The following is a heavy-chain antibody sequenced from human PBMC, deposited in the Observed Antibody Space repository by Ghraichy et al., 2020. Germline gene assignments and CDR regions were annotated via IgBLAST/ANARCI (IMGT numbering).Heavy chain of an antibody. J-gene: IGHJ1*01. CDR2: ISAFNGDT. D-gene: IGHD2/OR15-2a*01. CDR3: ARTDKLLTTFLAEYFQY. Sequence: ASVKVSCKASGYTFTDYGISWVRQARGQGLEWMAWISAFNGDTNYAQKLQGRATMTTDTSTNTAYMELWSLTSDDTAVYYCARTDKLLTTFLAEYFQYWGQGTLVTVSS. CDR1: GYTFTDYG. V-gene: IGHV1-18*01.